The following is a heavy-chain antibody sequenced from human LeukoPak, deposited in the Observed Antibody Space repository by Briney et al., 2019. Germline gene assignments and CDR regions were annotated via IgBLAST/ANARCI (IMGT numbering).Heavy chain of an antibody. CDR3: ARVGVGAITNMAFDI. V-gene: IGHV4-30-2*01. Sequence: SETLSLTCAVSGGSISSGGYSWSWIRQPPGKGLEWIGYIYHSGSTYYNPSLKSRVTISVDRSKNQFSLKLSSVTAADTAVYYCARVGVGAITNMAFDIWGQGTMVTVSS. J-gene: IGHJ3*02. CDR2: IYHSGST. CDR1: GGSISSGGYS. D-gene: IGHD1-26*01.